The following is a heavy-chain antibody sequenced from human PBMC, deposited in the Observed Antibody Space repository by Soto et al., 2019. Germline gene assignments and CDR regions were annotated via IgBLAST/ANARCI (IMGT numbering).Heavy chain of an antibody. CDR2: ISGYNGNT. CDR1: GYTFTRYG. D-gene: IGHD6-13*01. V-gene: IGHV1-18*01. CDR3: ARGSAYSTPWSFDS. Sequence: ASVKVSCKPSGYTFTRYGISWVRQAPGQGLEWMGWISGYNGNTKDAQKFQGRVTMTTDTAANTAHMELRGLRSDDTAVYYCARGSAYSTPWSFDSWGQGTLVTVSS. J-gene: IGHJ4*02.